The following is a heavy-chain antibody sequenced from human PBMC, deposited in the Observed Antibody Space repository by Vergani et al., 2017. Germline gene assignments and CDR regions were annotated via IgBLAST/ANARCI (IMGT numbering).Heavy chain of an antibody. D-gene: IGHD3-10*01. CDR1: GFISSSYW. V-gene: IGHV3-7*01. J-gene: IGHJ6*02. CDR3: VRVPLIRSGSGNYGINNYHGMDV. CDR2: VKQDGSEK. Sequence: EGQLVESGGDWVQRGGSLRLSCAASGFISSSYWMSWVRQAPGKGLEWVANVKQDGSEKYYVDSVRGRFTISRDNAKNSIYLQMNSLRAEDTAVYFCVRVPLIRSGSGNYGINNYHGMDVWGQGTTVIVSS.